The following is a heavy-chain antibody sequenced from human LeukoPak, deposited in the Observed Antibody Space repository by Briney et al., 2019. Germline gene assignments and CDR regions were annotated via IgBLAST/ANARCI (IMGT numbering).Heavy chain of an antibody. J-gene: IGHJ4*02. CDR2: IYYSGST. V-gene: IGHV4-59*02. Sequence: PSETLSLTCTVSGGSVNSYYWSWIRQPPGKGLEWIGYIYYSGSTNYNPSLKSRVTISVDTSKNQFSLKLSSVTAADTAVYYCALSSGPFDYWGQGTLVTVSS. CDR3: ALSSGPFDY. D-gene: IGHD6-19*01. CDR1: GGSVNSYY.